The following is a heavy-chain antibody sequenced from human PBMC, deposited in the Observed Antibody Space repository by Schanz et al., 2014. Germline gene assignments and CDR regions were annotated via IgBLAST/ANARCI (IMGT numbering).Heavy chain of an antibody. CDR1: GYTFTTYD. J-gene: IGHJ6*02. Sequence: QVQLVQSGAEVKKPGASVKVSCKASGYTFTTYDIHWVRQAAGQGLEWMGRINPNSGDTSYAQKSQGSVTMTRNTSTSTACTALSKLRSHDTAIYYCESDGHSSKWSSYHYYGMDVWGQGTTVTVSS. D-gene: IGHD6-13*01. CDR3: ESDGHSSKWSSYHYYGMDV. V-gene: IGHV1-2*06. CDR2: INPNSGDT.